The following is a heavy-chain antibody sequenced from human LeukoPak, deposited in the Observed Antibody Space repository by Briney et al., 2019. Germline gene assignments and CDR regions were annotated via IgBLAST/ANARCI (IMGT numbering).Heavy chain of an antibody. J-gene: IGHJ3*02. Sequence: SETLSLTCTVSGGSIRSSYYYWGWIRQPPGKGLEWIGTIYYSGSTYYNPSLKSRVTISVHTSKDQFSLKLSSVTAADTAVYYCARRGYSRDETFDIWGQGTVVTVSS. CDR1: GGSIRSSYYY. CDR3: ARRGYSRDETFDI. D-gene: IGHD6-13*01. CDR2: IYYSGST. V-gene: IGHV4-39*01.